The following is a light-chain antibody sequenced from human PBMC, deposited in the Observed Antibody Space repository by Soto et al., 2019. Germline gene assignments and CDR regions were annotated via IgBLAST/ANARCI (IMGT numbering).Light chain of an antibody. V-gene: IGKV3-20*01. Sequence: VVLTQSPATLSVSPGERATLSCRASQSVSILLAWYQQKPGQAPRLLIYGASARATGIPDRFSGSGSGTDFTLTIRRLEPEDFAVYYCQQYGSSLITFGQGTRLEIK. J-gene: IGKJ5*01. CDR3: QQYGSSLIT. CDR1: QSVSIL. CDR2: GAS.